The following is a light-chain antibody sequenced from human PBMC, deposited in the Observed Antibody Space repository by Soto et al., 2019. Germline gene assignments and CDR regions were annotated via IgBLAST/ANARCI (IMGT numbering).Light chain of an antibody. CDR3: QQYNNWLGT. Sequence: EIVMTQSPATLSVSPGERATLSCRASQSVSSILAWYQQKPGQAPRLLIYGASTRATGIPARFSGSGSGTEFTLTISSLQSEDFAFYYCQQYNNWLGTFGQGTKVEFK. J-gene: IGKJ1*01. CDR1: QSVSSI. V-gene: IGKV3-15*01. CDR2: GAS.